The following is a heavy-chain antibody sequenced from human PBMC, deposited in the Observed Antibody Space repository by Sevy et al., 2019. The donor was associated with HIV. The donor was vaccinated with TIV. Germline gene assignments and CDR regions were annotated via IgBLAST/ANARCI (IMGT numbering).Heavy chain of an antibody. Sequence: SETLSLTCTVSGGSISSYYWSWIRQPPGKGLEWIGYIYYSGSTNYNPSLKSRVTISVDTSKNQFSLKLSSVTAADTGVYYWAGYYCENLDWYFDLWGRGTPVHVFS. D-gene: IGHD2-8*01. J-gene: IGHJ2*01. CDR1: GGSISSYY. V-gene: IGHV4-59*01. CDR3: AGYYCENLDWYFDL. CDR2: IYYSGST.